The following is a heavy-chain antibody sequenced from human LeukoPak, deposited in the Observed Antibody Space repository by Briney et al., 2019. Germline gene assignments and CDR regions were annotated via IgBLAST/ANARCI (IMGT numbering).Heavy chain of an antibody. CDR2: IYHNGTP. J-gene: IGHJ6*02. CDR3: ATAPILRGEGGEHYKYGMDV. Sequence: SGTLSFTCAVSVGSINSDNWWSWVRQSPGKGLEWIGEIYHNGTPNYNPSLKSRVTISADTFKNHFSLKMTSVTAADTAVYYCATAPILRGEGGEHYKYGMDVWGQGTTVIVSS. CDR1: VGSINSDNW. D-gene: IGHD2-2*02. V-gene: IGHV4-4*02.